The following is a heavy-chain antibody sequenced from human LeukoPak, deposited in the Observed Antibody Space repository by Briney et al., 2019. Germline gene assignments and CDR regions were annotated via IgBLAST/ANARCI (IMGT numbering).Heavy chain of an antibody. J-gene: IGHJ4*02. CDR1: GGSISSSSYY. CDR2: IYYSGST. V-gene: IGHV4-39*07. CDR3: ASAEPRGSSWYPY. Sequence: SETLSLTCTVSGGSISSSSYYWGWIRQPPGKGLEWIGSIYYSGSTYHNPSLKSRVTISVDTSKKQFSLKLSSVTAADTAVYYCASAEPRGSSWYPYWGQGTLVTVSS. D-gene: IGHD6-13*01.